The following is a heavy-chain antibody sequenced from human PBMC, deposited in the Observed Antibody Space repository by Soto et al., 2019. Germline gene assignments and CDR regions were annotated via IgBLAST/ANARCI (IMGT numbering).Heavy chain of an antibody. Sequence: PGGSLRLSCAASGFIFSSYWMSWVRQAPGKGLEWVANIKQDGSEKYYVDSVKGRFTISRDNAKNSLYLQMNSLRAEDTAVYYCSRTSPFDYWGQGALVTVSS. J-gene: IGHJ4*02. CDR2: IKQDGSEK. CDR3: SRTSPFDY. V-gene: IGHV3-7*01. CDR1: GFIFSSYW.